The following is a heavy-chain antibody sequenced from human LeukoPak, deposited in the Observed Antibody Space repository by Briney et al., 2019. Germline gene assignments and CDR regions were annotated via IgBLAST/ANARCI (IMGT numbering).Heavy chain of an antibody. J-gene: IGHJ4*02. CDR2: IIPIFGTA. CDR1: GGTFSSYA. V-gene: IGHV1-69*01. Sequence: VKLSCKASGGTFSSYAISWVRQAPGQGLEWMGGIIPIFGTANYAQKFQGRVTITADESTSTAYMELSSLRSEDTAVYYCARGDRYYYDSSGYYYGYYFDYWGQGTLVTVSS. CDR3: ARGDRYYYDSSGYYYGYYFDY. D-gene: IGHD3-22*01.